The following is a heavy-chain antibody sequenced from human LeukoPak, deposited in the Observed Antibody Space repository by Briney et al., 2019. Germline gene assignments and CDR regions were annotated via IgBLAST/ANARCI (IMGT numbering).Heavy chain of an antibody. V-gene: IGHV3-23*01. CDR2: ISGSGGST. Sequence: GGFLRLSCAASGFTFSSYAMSWVRQAPGKGLEWVSAISGSGGSTYYAASVKGRFTISRDNSMNTLYLQMISLRAEDTAVYYCAIHSSSWYFDYWGQGTLVTVSS. CDR3: AIHSSSWYFDY. CDR1: GFTFSSYA. D-gene: IGHD6-13*01. J-gene: IGHJ4*02.